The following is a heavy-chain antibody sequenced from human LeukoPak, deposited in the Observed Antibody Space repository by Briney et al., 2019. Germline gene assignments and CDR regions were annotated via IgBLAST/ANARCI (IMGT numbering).Heavy chain of an antibody. J-gene: IGHJ4*02. CDR2: IYSGGYT. V-gene: IGHV3-53*01. Sequence: GGSLRLSCAASEFTVSSNYMSWVRQAPGKGLEWVSVIYSGGYTYYADSVKGRFTISRDNSKNTLYLQMNSLRAEDTAVYYCARGYSRGYTRPSGYWGQGTLVTVSS. CDR1: EFTVSSNY. CDR3: ARGYSRGYTRPSGY. D-gene: IGHD6-13*01.